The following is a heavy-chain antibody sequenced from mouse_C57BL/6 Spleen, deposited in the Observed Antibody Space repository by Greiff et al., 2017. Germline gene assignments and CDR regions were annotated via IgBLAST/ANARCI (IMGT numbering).Heavy chain of an antibody. Sequence: QVQLKQPGAELVRPGSSVKLSCKASGYTFTSYWMHWVKQRPIQGLEWIGNIDPSDSATHYNQKFKDKATLTVDKSSSTAYMQLSSLTSEDSAVYYCARDYGTPYFDVWGTGTTVTVSS. CDR1: GYTFTSYW. D-gene: IGHD1-1*01. V-gene: IGHV1-52*01. J-gene: IGHJ1*03. CDR2: IDPSDSAT. CDR3: ARDYGTPYFDV.